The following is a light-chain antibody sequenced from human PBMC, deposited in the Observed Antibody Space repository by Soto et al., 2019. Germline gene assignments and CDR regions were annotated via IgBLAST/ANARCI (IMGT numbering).Light chain of an antibody. Sequence: ERVMTQYPATLSVSPGEKATLSCRASQTVSNNLAWYQQKPGQAPRLLIYFASTRATGIPARFSASGSGTEFTLTISTLQSEDFAVYYCQHYNEWPLTFGGGTKVETK. CDR2: FAS. CDR3: QHYNEWPLT. V-gene: IGKV3-15*01. J-gene: IGKJ4*01. CDR1: QTVSNN.